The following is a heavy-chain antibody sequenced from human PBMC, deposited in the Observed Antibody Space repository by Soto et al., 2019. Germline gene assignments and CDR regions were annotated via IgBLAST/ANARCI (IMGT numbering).Heavy chain of an antibody. V-gene: IGHV4-34*01. Sequence: PSETLSLTCAVYGGSFSGYYWSWIRQPPGKGLEWIGEINHSGSTNYNPSLKSRVTISVDTSKNQFSLKLSSVTAADTAVYYCARYGTTVGFDYWGQGTLVTVSS. CDR3: ARYGTTVGFDY. CDR1: GGSFSGYY. D-gene: IGHD1-1*01. CDR2: INHSGST. J-gene: IGHJ4*01.